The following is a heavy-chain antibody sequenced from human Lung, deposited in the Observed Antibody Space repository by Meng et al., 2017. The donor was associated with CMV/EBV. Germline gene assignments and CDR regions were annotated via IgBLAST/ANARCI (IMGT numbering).Heavy chain of an antibody. CDR2: IYPGDSDT. D-gene: IGHD6-19*01. J-gene: IGHJ4*02. Sequence: KVSCKGSGYSFTSYWIGWVRQMPGKGLEWMGIIYPGDSDTRYSPSFQGQVTISADKSISTAYLQWSSLKASDTAMYYCARPGTYSSGWYDYWGQGTLVTVSS. CDR3: ARPGTYSSGWYDY. CDR1: GYSFTSYW. V-gene: IGHV5-51*01.